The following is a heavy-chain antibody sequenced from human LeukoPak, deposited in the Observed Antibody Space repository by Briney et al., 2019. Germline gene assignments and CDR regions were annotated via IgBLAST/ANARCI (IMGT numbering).Heavy chain of an antibody. CDR1: GFTFGSYA. V-gene: IGHV3-23*01. CDR3: AKDDASGSYSHY. CDR2: IGASGGGDT. D-gene: IGHD1-26*01. Sequence: PGGSLRLSCAASGFTFGSYAMTWVRRSPGKGLEWVSTIGASGGGDTYYADSVKGLFTISRDNSKNTLYLQMKSLRAEDTAVYYCAKDDASGSYSHYWGQGTLVSVSS. J-gene: IGHJ4*02.